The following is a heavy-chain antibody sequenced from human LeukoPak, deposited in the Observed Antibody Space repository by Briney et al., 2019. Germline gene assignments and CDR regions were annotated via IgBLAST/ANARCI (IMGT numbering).Heavy chain of an antibody. J-gene: IGHJ5*02. Sequence: GGSLRLSCAASGFTFSSYSMNWVRQAPGKGLEWVSSISSSSSYIYYADSVKGRFTISRDNAKNSLYLQMNSLRAEDTAVYYCTRDVTYHGGDWFDPWGQGTLVTVSS. V-gene: IGHV3-21*01. D-gene: IGHD4-23*01. CDR3: TRDVTYHGGDWFDP. CDR1: GFTFSSYS. CDR2: ISSSSSYI.